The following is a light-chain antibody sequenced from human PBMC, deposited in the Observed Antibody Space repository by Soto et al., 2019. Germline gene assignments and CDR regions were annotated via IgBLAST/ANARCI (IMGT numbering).Light chain of an antibody. Sequence: QSVLTQPASVSGSPGQSITISCTGTSSDVGGFNYVSWYRQHPGKTPKLLIYEVRNRPSGVSNRFSGSKSGNTASLTISGPQAEDEADYYCSSYTSSSSGVFGTGTKVTVL. CDR1: SSDVGGFNY. CDR2: EVR. CDR3: SSYTSSSSGV. V-gene: IGLV2-14*01. J-gene: IGLJ1*01.